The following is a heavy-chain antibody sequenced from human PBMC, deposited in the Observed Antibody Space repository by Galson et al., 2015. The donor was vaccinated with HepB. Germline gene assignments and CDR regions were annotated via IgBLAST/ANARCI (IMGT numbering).Heavy chain of an antibody. J-gene: IGHJ4*02. CDR1: GFTFSSYA. Sequence: SLRLSCAASGFTFSSYAMHWVRQAPGKGLEYVSAISSNGGSTYYADSVKGRFTISRDNSKNTLYLQMSSLRAEDTAVYYCASENFYDFWSGYHYWGQGTLVTVSS. V-gene: IGHV3-64D*06. CDR3: ASENFYDFWSGYHY. D-gene: IGHD3-3*01. CDR2: ISSNGGST.